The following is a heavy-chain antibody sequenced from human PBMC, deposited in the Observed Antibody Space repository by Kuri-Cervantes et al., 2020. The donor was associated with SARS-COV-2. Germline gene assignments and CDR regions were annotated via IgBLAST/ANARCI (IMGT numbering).Heavy chain of an antibody. V-gene: IGHV1-69*13. CDR3: ARDHGDSSSWPHRVIRYYGMDV. CDR1: GGTFSSYA. J-gene: IGHJ6*02. CDR2: IIPIFGTA. D-gene: IGHD6-13*01. Sequence: SVKVSCKASGGTFSSYAISWVRQAPGQGLGWMGGIIPIFGTANYAQKFQGRVTITADESTSTAYMELSSLRSEDTAVYYCARDHGDSSSWPHRVIRYYGMDVWGQGTTVTVSS.